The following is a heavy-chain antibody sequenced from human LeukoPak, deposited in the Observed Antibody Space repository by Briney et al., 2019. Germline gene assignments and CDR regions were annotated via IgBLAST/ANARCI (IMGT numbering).Heavy chain of an antibody. D-gene: IGHD3-3*01. CDR1: GFTFSSYA. Sequence: PGGSLRLSCEASGFTFSSYAMSWVRQAPGKGLEWVSGISGSGGSTYYADSVKGRFTISRDNSKNTLYLQMTSLRAEDTAVYYCAKDLFDFGVVKIGYYFDYWGQGSLVSVSS. J-gene: IGHJ4*02. CDR3: AKDLFDFGVVKIGYYFDY. CDR2: ISGSGGST. V-gene: IGHV3-23*01.